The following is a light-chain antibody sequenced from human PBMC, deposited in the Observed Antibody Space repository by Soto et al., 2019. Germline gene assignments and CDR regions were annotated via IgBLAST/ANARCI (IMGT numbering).Light chain of an antibody. CDR2: KNN. CDR3: AAWDDSLSGVV. Sequence: QSVLTQPPSASGPPGQRFTISCSGSSSNIGSNYVYWYQQLPGTAPKLLIYKNNQRPLGVPDRFSGSKSGTSASLAISGLRSEDEADYYCAAWDDSLSGVVFGGGTKLTVL. V-gene: IGLV1-47*01. J-gene: IGLJ2*01. CDR1: SSNIGSNY.